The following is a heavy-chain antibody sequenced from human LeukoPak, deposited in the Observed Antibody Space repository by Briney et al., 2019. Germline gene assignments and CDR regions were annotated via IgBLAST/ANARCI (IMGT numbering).Heavy chain of an antibody. Sequence: PGGSLRLSCAASGFTFSSFEMNWVRQAPGKGLEWVSYISSGGSTIYYADSVKGRFTISRDNAKNSLHLQTNSLRAEDTAVYYCGREVSTYCSGGSCYPRSDAFDIWGQGTMVTVSS. CDR2: ISSGGSTI. V-gene: IGHV3-48*03. CDR1: GFTFSSFE. CDR3: GREVSTYCSGGSCYPRSDAFDI. D-gene: IGHD2-15*01. J-gene: IGHJ3*02.